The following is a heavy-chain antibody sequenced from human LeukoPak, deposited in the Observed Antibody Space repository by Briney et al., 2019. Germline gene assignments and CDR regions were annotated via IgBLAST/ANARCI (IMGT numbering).Heavy chain of an antibody. CDR3: AIGGSGWYRYILGY. J-gene: IGHJ4*02. D-gene: IGHD6-19*01. Sequence: ASVKVSCKASGGTFSSYAISWVRQAPGQGLEWMGRIIPILGIANYAQKFQGRVTITADKSTSTAYMELSSLRSEDTAVYYRAIGGSGWYRYILGYRGQGTLVTVSS. V-gene: IGHV1-69*04. CDR2: IIPILGIA. CDR1: GGTFSSYA.